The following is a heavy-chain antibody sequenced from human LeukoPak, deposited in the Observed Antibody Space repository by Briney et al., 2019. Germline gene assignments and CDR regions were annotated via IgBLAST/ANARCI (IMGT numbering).Heavy chain of an antibody. CDR2: NYWNNDK. J-gene: IGHJ4*02. CDR1: GFSLTTVGVG. CDR3: AHKGVGSGSYTM. D-gene: IGHD3-10*01. Sequence: ESGPTLVNPKLTLTLTCTFSGFSLTTVGVGVAWIRQPPGKALEWLAVNYWNNDKSYSASLKSRLTISNDTSKNQVVLIMTNMDPVDTATYYCAHKGVGSGSYTMWGQGTLVTVSS. V-gene: IGHV2-5*01.